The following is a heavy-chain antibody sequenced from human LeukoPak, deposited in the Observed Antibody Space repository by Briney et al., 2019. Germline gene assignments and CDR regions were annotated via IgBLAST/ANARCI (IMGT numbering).Heavy chain of an antibody. CDR2: IYHSGST. V-gene: IGHV4-38-2*01. CDR3: ARQDITIFGVVITAHFDY. CDR1: VFPMRWFL. J-gene: IGHJ4*02. D-gene: IGHD3-3*01. Sequence: SETLSLTCCVSVFPMRWFLLWVGPGHPPGKAVEGSGSIYHSGSTYYNPSLKSRVTISVDTSKNQFSLKLSSVTAADTAVYYCARQDITIFGVVITAHFDYWGQGTLVTVSS.